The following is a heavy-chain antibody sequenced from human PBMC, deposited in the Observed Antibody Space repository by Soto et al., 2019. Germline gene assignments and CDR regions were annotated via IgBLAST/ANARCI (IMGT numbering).Heavy chain of an antibody. D-gene: IGHD1-26*01. CDR3: ATIVGAISY. Sequence: QVQLVQSGVEVKKPGASVKVSCKASGYTFTSYRISWVRQAPGQGLEWMGWISADNVNTNYAQNLQGRVTMTTATSTSTAYMEVRGLRSDDTAVYYCATIVGAISYWGQGTLVTVSS. CDR1: GYTFTSYR. CDR2: ISADNVNT. J-gene: IGHJ4*02. V-gene: IGHV1-18*01.